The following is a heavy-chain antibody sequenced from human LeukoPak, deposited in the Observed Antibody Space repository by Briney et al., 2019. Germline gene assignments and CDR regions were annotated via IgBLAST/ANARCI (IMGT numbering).Heavy chain of an antibody. V-gene: IGHV5-51*01. CDR3: ALGYSSSRWGAYYYYYMGV. D-gene: IGHD6-13*01. J-gene: IGHJ6*03. CDR1: GYSFTSYW. Sequence: GESLKISCKGSGYSFTSYWIGWVRQMPGRGLEWMGIIYPGDSDTRYSPSFQGQVTISADKSISTAYLQWSSLKASDTAMYYCALGYSSSRWGAYYYYYMGVWGKGTTVTVSS. CDR2: IYPGDSDT.